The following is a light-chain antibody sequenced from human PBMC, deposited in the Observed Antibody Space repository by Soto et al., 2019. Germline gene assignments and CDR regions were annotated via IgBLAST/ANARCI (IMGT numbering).Light chain of an antibody. J-gene: IGLJ1*01. Sequence: QSALTQPPSASGSPGQSVTISCTGTSSDVGGYNYVSWYQHHPGKAPKLIIYXVYKRPSGVPDRFSGXKSGNTAALTVSGLQAEDEADYYCSSYVGTNSYVFGTGTKLTVL. V-gene: IGLV2-8*01. CDR2: XVY. CDR1: SSDVGGYNY. CDR3: SSYVGTNSYV.